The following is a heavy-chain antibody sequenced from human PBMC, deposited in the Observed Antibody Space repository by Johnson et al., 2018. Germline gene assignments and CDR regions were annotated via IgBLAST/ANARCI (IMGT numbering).Heavy chain of an antibody. V-gene: IGHV3-21*01. J-gene: IGHJ6*02. D-gene: IGHD2-21*02. CDR1: GFTFSSYS. Sequence: EVQLVEPGGGLVKPGGSLRLSCAASGFTFSSYSMNWVRQAPGKGLEWVSSISSSSSYIYYADSVKGRFTIARDNAKNSLYLQMNSLRAEDTAVYFCAREVRDRDYSMDVWGQGTTVTVSS. CDR2: ISSSSSYI. CDR3: AREVRDRDYSMDV.